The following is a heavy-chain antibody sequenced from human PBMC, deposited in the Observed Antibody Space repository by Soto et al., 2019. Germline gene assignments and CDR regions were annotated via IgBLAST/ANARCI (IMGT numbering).Heavy chain of an antibody. CDR1: GFTFSSYD. J-gene: IGHJ4*02. V-gene: IGHV3-30*18. Sequence: QVQLVESGGGVVQPGRSLRLSCAASGFTFSSYDMHWVRQAPGKGLEWVAIISYDGSNKYYADSVKGRFTISRDNSKNTLYLQMNSLRAEDTAVYYCAKEGVAVAGGDYWGQGTLVTVSS. D-gene: IGHD6-19*01. CDR3: AKEGVAVAGGDY. CDR2: ISYDGSNK.